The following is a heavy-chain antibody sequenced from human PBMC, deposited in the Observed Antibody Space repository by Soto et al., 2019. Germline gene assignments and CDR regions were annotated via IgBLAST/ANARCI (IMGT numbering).Heavy chain of an antibody. CDR3: ARVPDV. CDR1: GGSISSYY. J-gene: IGHJ6*02. CDR2: MYYSGST. V-gene: IGHV4-59*12. Sequence: SETLSLTCTVSGGSISSYYWSWIRQPPGKGLEWIGSMYYSGSTYYNPSLKSRVTISVDRSKNQFSLKLSSVTAADAAVYYCARVPDVWGQGTTVTVSS.